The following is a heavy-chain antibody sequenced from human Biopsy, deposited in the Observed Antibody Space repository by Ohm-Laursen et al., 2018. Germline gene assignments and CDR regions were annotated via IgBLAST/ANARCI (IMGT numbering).Heavy chain of an antibody. Sequence: VKISCKAPGGTFSNYGVNWVRQAPGQGLEWLGGNIPILGTGNYAQKFQDRVTVAADTSTSTATMELRSLRSDDTAVYYCARRRPIDYWGQGILVTVSS. J-gene: IGHJ4*02. V-gene: IGHV1-69*13. CDR3: ARRRPIDY. CDR2: NIPILGTG. CDR1: GGTFSNYG.